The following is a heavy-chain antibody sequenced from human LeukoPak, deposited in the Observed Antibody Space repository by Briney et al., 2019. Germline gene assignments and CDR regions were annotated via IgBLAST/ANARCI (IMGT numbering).Heavy chain of an antibody. CDR1: GFTFSSYA. D-gene: IGHD3-16*02. Sequence: GGSLRLSCAASGFTFSSYAMSWVRQAPGRGLEWVSAISGSGGSTYYADSMKGRFTISRDNSKNTLYLQMNSLRAEDTAVYYCAKALGYYDYVWGSYLTYFDYWGQGTLVTVSS. J-gene: IGHJ4*02. CDR2: ISGSGGST. V-gene: IGHV3-23*01. CDR3: AKALGYYDYVWGSYLTYFDY.